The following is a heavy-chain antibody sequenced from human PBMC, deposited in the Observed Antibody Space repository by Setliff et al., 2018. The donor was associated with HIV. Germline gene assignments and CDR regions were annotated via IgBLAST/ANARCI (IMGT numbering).Heavy chain of an antibody. CDR1: GYTFTSYH. D-gene: IGHD3-22*01. CDR3: ARDWEFLDYYDSSGHPEYSFDY. CDR2: IKPSGGST. V-gene: IGHV1-46*01. Sequence: GASVKVSCKASGYTFTSYHMHWVRQAPGQGLEWMGVIKPSGGSTSYAKKFQGRVSMTRDTSTSTVYMELSSLRSEDTAVYYCARDWEFLDYYDSSGHPEYSFDYWGQGTLVTVSS. J-gene: IGHJ4*02.